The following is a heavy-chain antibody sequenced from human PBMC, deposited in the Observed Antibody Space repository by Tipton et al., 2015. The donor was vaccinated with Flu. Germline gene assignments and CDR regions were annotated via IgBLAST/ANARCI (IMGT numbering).Heavy chain of an antibody. CDR2: IYTSGST. Sequence: TLSLTCTVSGGSISSYYWSWIRQPAGKGLEWIGRIYTSGSTNYNPSLKSRVTMSVDTSKNQFSLKLSSVTAADTAVYYCARDQITFEGGYYYYMDVWGKGTTVTVSS. D-gene: IGHD3-16*01. CDR3: ARDQITFEGGYYYYMDV. J-gene: IGHJ6*03. V-gene: IGHV4-4*07. CDR1: GGSISSYY.